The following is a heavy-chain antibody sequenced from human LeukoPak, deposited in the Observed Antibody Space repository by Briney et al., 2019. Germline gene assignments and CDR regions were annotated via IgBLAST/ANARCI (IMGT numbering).Heavy chain of an antibody. D-gene: IGHD1-1*01. J-gene: IGHJ4*02. CDR3: AKDNWNDGGFDY. Sequence: GGSLRLSCAASGFTLDDYAMHWVRHAPGKGLEWVSGISWNSGSIGYADSVKGRFTISRDNAKNSLYLQMNSLRAEDTALYYCAKDNWNDGGFDYWGQGTLVTVSS. CDR1: GFTLDDYA. V-gene: IGHV3-9*01. CDR2: ISWNSGSI.